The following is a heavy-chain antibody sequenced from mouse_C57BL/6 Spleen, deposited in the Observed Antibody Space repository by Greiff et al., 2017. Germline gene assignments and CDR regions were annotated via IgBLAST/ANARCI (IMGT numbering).Heavy chain of an antibody. V-gene: IGHV14-2*01. CDR3: ARTLLITDYAMDY. CDR2: IDPEDGET. CDR1: GFNIKDYY. J-gene: IGHJ4*01. D-gene: IGHD2-4*01. Sequence: DVKLVESGAELVKPGASVKLSCTASGFNIKDYYMHWVKQRTEQGLEWIGRIDPEDGETKYAPKFQGKATITADTSSNTAYLQLSSLTSEDTAVYFCARTLLITDYAMDYWGQGTSVTVSS.